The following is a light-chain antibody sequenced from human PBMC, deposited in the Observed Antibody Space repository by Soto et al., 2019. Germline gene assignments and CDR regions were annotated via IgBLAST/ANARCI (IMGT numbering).Light chain of an antibody. Sequence: DIQMTQSPSSLSSSAGERFTITCRASQNINTFLNWYQRKPGEAPKLLISAASSLRSGVPSRFRGGGSGTEFTLTITSLQSEDSAVYYCQQYNNWPYTFGQGTKVDIK. CDR3: QQYNNWPYT. CDR1: QNINTF. CDR2: AAS. J-gene: IGKJ2*01. V-gene: IGKV1-39*01.